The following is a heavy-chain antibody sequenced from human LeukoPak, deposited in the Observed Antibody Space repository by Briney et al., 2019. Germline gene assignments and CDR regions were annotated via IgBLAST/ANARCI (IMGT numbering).Heavy chain of an antibody. CDR3: ARDFTPEWFDIH. V-gene: IGHV3-30*10. D-gene: IGHD3-3*01. Sequence: SCKASGGTFSSYAISWVRQAPGQGLEWVGVISYDGSDEYYTDSVKGRFTISRDNSKNTVYLQMNSLRADDTAVYYCARDFTPEWFDIHWGQGTLVTVS. J-gene: IGHJ4*02. CDR1: GGTFSSYA. CDR2: ISYDGSDE.